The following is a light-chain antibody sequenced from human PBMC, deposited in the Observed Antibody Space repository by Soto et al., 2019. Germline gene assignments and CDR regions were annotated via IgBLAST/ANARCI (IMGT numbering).Light chain of an antibody. V-gene: IGLV1-40*01. J-gene: IGLJ1*01. CDR3: QSYDISLRNYV. CDR1: TSNIGAPYD. CDR2: GDN. Sequence: QSVLTQPPSVSGAPGQRVSISCTRSTSNIGAPYDVHWYQHLPGTAPKLLIYGDNNRPSGVPDRFSGSKSGTSASLAITRLQAEDEADYYCQSYDISLRNYVFGTGTKLTVL.